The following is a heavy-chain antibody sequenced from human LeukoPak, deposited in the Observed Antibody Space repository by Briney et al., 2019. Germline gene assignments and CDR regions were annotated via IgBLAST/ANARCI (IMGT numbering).Heavy chain of an antibody. J-gene: IGHJ4*02. V-gene: IGHV3-30-3*01. D-gene: IGHD3-22*01. CDR2: ISYDGSNK. CDR1: GFTFSSYA. CDR3: ARDFGYYDSSGYPSYYFDY. Sequence: TGGSLRLSCAASGFTFSSYAMPWVRQAPGKGLEWVAVISYDGSNKYYADSVKGRFTISRDNSKNTLYLQMNSLRAEDTAVYYRARDFGYYDSSGYPSYYFDYWGQGTLVTVSS.